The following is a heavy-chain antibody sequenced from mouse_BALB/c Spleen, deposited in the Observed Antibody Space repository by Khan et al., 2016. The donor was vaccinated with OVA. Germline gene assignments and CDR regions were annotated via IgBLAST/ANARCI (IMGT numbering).Heavy chain of an antibody. J-gene: IGHJ4*01. V-gene: IGHV1-54*03. CDR3: ARRDYAMDY. CDR1: GYAFTNYL. CDR2: INPGSGGT. Sequence: QIQLVQSGAELVRPGTSVKVSCKASGYAFTNYLIEWVKQRLGQGLEWIGVINPGSGGTNYNEKFKVKATLTADKSSSTAYMQLSSLTSDDSAVYFCARRDYAMDYWGQGTSVTVSS.